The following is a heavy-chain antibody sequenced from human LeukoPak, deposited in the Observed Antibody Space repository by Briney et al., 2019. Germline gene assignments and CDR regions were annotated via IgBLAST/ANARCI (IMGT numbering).Heavy chain of an antibody. CDR1: VYTFTGYY. CDR2: INPNSGGR. Sequence: GASVNVSCKASVYTFTGYYMHWVRQAPGQGLEWMGWINPNSGGRNYAQKFQGRVTMTRETSISTAYIELSRLRSDDTAVYCCARTRVGATLWDAFYVWGQGTMVTVSS. D-gene: IGHD1-26*01. V-gene: IGHV1-2*02. J-gene: IGHJ3*01. CDR3: ARTRVGATLWDAFYV.